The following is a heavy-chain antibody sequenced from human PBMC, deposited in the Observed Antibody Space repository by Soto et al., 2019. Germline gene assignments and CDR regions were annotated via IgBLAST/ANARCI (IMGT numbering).Heavy chain of an antibody. D-gene: IGHD3-16*02. CDR2: ISAYNGNT. CDR1: GYTFTSYG. Sequence: ASVQVSCKASGYTFTSYGISWVRQAPGQGLEWMGWISAYNGNTNYAQKLQGRVTMTTDTTTSTAYMELRSLRSDDTAVYYCARSPIWGSYRVFDYWGQGTLVTVSS. V-gene: IGHV1-18*01. J-gene: IGHJ4*02. CDR3: ARSPIWGSYRVFDY.